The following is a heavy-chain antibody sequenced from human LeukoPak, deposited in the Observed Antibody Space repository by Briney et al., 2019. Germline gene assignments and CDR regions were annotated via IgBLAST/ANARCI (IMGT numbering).Heavy chain of an antibody. CDR2: VIGSSGAT. CDR3: AKGAYDFLEIAYFDY. CDR1: GFSFTKYA. J-gene: IGHJ4*02. D-gene: IGHD3-3*01. V-gene: IGHV3-23*01. Sequence: GGSLRLSCAASGFSFTKYAMNWVRQAPGKGLEWVAVVIGSSGATDYADSVKGRFSISRDNSKNTLFLQMNSLRAEDTAIYYCAKGAYDFLEIAYFDYWGQGALVTVSS.